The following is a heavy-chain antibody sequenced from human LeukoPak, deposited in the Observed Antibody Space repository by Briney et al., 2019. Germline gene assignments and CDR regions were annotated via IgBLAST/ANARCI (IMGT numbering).Heavy chain of an antibody. D-gene: IGHD3-3*01. CDR1: GGSFSGYY. CDR2: INHSGST. Sequence: PSETLSLTCAVYGGSFSGYYWSWIRQPPGKGLEWIGEINHSGSTNYNPSLKSRVTISVDTSKNQFSLKLSSVTAADTAVYYCARAYDFWSGYSVGRYYYYMDVWGKGTTVTVSS. J-gene: IGHJ6*03. CDR3: ARAYDFWSGYSVGRYYYYMDV. V-gene: IGHV4-34*01.